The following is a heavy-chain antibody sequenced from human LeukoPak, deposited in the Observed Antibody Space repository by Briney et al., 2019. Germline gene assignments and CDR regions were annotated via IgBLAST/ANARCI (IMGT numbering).Heavy chain of an antibody. J-gene: IGHJ5*02. CDR2: ISGSGGST. CDR1: GFTFSSYA. CDR3: AKDSSSWSAGWFDP. V-gene: IGHV3-23*01. Sequence: GGSLRPSCAASGFTFSSYAMSWVRQAPGKGLEWVSAISGSGGSTYYADSVKGRFTISRDNSKNTLYLQMNSLRAEDTAVYYCAKDSSSWSAGWFDPWGQGTLVTVSS. D-gene: IGHD6-13*01.